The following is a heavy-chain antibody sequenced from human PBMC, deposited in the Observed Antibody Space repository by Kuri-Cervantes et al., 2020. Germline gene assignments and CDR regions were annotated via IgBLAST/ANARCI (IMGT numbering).Heavy chain of an antibody. CDR2: IYNSGHT. D-gene: IGHD3-3*01. Sequence: SETLSLTCTVSGGSISSRSYYWGWIRQPPGKGLEWIGTIYNSGHTYNNPSLKSRVTMSVDTSKNQFSLNLSSATAADTAVYYCARGRRYFCAILYHYYLDVWGQGTTVTVSS. V-gene: IGHV4-39*07. J-gene: IGHJ6*03. CDR1: GGSISSRSYY. CDR3: ARGRRYFCAILYHYYLDV.